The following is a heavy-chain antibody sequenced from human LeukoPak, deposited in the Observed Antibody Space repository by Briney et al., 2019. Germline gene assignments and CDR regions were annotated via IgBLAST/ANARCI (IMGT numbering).Heavy chain of an antibody. CDR2: INPDTGDT. CDR3: AFLARTGARD. J-gene: IGHJ4*02. Sequence: ASVKVSCKSSGYTFSDYYMHWVRQAPGQGLEWMGWINPDTGDTNFARRFQGRVTMTRDTSINTAYMELSSLTSDDTAVYYCAFLARTGARDWGQGTLVTVSS. D-gene: IGHD5-12*01. CDR1: GYTFSDYY. V-gene: IGHV1-2*02.